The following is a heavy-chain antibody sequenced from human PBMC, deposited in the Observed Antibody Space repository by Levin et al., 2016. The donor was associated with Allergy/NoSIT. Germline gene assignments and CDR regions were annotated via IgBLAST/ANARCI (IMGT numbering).Heavy chain of an antibody. CDR2: IWSDGNNK. CDR1: GFTFRTHG. D-gene: IGHD1-7*01. V-gene: IGHV3-33*01. J-gene: IGHJ6*03. CDR3: AREVRLMTGNTAAHMDV. Sequence: GGSLRLSCAASGFTFRTHGMHWVRQAPGKGLEWVAVIWSDGNNKYYADSVQGRFIVSRDNSNNMLFLQMHILRVEDTAVYYCAREVRLMTGNTAAHMDVWGKGTTVTVSS.